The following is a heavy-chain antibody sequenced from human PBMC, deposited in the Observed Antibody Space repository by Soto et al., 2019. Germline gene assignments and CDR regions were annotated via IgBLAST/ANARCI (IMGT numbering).Heavy chain of an antibody. Sequence: GGSLRLSCAASGFTFSSYAMHWVRQAPGKGLEYVSAISSNGGSTYYANSVKGRFTISRDNSKNTLYLQMGSLRAEDMAVYYCARGIVVVPAAIIGGWFDPWGQGTLVTVSS. V-gene: IGHV3-64*01. D-gene: IGHD2-2*01. CDR3: ARGIVVVPAAIIGGWFDP. CDR2: ISSNGGST. J-gene: IGHJ5*02. CDR1: GFTFSSYA.